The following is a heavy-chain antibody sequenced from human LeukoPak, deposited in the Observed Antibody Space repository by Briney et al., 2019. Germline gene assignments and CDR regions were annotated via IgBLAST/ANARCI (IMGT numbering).Heavy chain of an antibody. CDR1: GYTFTSYD. V-gene: IGHV1-8*01. CDR3: ARVGSSWYDPFDY. Sequence: ASVKVSCKASGYTFTSYDINWVRQATGQGLEWMGWMNPNSGNTGYAQKFQGRVTMTRNTSISTAYMELSGLRSEDTAVYYCARVGSSWYDPFDYWGQGTLVTVSS. CDR2: MNPNSGNT. D-gene: IGHD6-13*01. J-gene: IGHJ4*02.